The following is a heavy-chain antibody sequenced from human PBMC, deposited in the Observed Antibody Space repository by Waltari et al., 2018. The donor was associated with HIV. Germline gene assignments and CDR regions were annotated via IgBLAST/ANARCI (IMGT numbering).Heavy chain of an antibody. V-gene: IGHV4-38-2*02. Sequence: QIHLQESGPGLIKASETLSLTCIVSGGSISGCFYWGWIRQSRGTGLQWIGSVYETGTSYYNPSLRGRVAQSLDLAKNQFSLQLASVTVDDSATYYCARIERDKTLPRFDLWGQGILVTVSS. CDR2: VYETGTS. CDR3: ARIERDKTLPRFDL. J-gene: IGHJ4*02. D-gene: IGHD3-9*01. CDR1: GGSISGCFY.